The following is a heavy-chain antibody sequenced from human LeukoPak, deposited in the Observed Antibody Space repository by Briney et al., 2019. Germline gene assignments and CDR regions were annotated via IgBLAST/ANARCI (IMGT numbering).Heavy chain of an antibody. CDR2: IIPIFGTA. D-gene: IGHD3-9*01. J-gene: IGHJ4*02. CDR1: VGTFSSYA. V-gene: IGHV1-69*01. CDR3: ARVYRRDILTGYFYYFDY. Sequence: GSSVKVSCKASVGTFSSYAISWVRQAPGQGLEWMGGIIPIFGTANYAQKFQGRVTITADESTSTAYMELSSLRSEDTAVYYCARVYRRDILTGYFYYFDYWGQGTLVTVSS.